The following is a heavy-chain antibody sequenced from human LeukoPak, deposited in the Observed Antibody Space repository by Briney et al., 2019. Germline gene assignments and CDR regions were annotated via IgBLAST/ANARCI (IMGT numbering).Heavy chain of an antibody. V-gene: IGHV3-21*01. CDR2: ISSSSSYI. CDR1: GFTFSSYS. Sequence: GGSLRLSCAASGFTFSSYSMNWVRQAPGKGLEWVSSISSSSSYIYYADSVKGRFTISRDNAKNSLYLQMNSLRAEDTAVYYCAKDVRVGEYYGSGSYFDYWGQGTLVTVSS. CDR3: AKDVRVGEYYGSGSYFDY. D-gene: IGHD3-10*01. J-gene: IGHJ4*02.